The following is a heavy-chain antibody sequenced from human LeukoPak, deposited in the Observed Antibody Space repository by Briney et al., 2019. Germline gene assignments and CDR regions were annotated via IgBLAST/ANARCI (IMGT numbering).Heavy chain of an antibody. J-gene: IGHJ4*02. CDR2: LYSGGST. D-gene: IGHD5-18*01. CDR1: GFTVSSNY. Sequence: PGGSLRLSCAASGFTVSSNYMSWVRPAPGKGLEWLSVLYSGGSTYYADSVKGRFTISRDNSKNTLYLQMNSLRAEDTAVYYCTTKRGYSYGYADWGQGTLVTVSS. CDR3: TTKRGYSYGYAD. V-gene: IGHV3-66*01.